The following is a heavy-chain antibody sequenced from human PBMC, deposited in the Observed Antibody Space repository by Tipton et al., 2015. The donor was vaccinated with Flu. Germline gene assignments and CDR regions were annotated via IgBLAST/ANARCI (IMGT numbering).Heavy chain of an antibody. J-gene: IGHJ5*02. D-gene: IGHD4-11*01. V-gene: IGHV4-59*08. CDR2: IHYTGNT. Sequence: TLSLTCTVSDASISSYYWGWIRQPPGQGLEWIGNIHYTGNTYYNPSLKSRVTISVDTSKNQFSLKLSSVTAADTAVYYCARRDYSNYVSDPKNWFDPWGQGTLVTVSS. CDR3: ARRDYSNYVSDPKNWFDP. CDR1: DASISSYY.